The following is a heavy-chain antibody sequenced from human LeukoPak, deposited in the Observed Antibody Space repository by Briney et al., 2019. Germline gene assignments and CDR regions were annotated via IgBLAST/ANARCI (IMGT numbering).Heavy chain of an antibody. J-gene: IGHJ4*02. Sequence: SETLSLTCTVSGGSVSSGSYYWSWIRQPPGKGLEWIGYIYYSGSTSYNPSLKSRVTISVDTSKNQFSLKLSSVTAADTAVYYCARAPRGYCSSTSCYLGALDYWGQGTLVTVSS. CDR2: IYYSGST. V-gene: IGHV4-61*01. CDR3: ARAPRGYCSSTSCYLGALDY. CDR1: GGSVSSGSYY. D-gene: IGHD2-2*01.